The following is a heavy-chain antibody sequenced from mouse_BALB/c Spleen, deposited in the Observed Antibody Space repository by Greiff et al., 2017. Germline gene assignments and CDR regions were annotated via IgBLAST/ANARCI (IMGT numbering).Heavy chain of an antibody. V-gene: IGHV4-1*02. CDR3: ARGAYYGTSWDAMDY. J-gene: IGHJ4*01. D-gene: IGHD2-10*01. Sequence: EVKLVESGGGLVQPGGSLKLSCAASGFDFSRYWMSWVRQAPGKGLEWIGEINPDSSTINYTPSLKDKFIISRDNAKNTLYLQMSKVRSEDTALYYCARGAYYGTSWDAMDYWGQGTSVTVSS. CDR1: GFDFSRYW. CDR2: INPDSSTI.